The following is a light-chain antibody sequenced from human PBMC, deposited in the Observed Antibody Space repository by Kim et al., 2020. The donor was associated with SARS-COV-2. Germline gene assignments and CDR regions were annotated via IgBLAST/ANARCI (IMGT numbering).Light chain of an antibody. J-gene: IGKJ5*01. Sequence: EIVLTQSPATLSLSPGERATLSCRASQSVSSYLAWYQQKPGQAPRLLIYDASNRATGIPARFSGSGSGTDFTLTISSLEPEDFAVYYCQRRSNWPPTTFGRGTRLEIK. CDR1: QSVSSY. V-gene: IGKV3-11*01. CDR3: QRRSNWPPTT. CDR2: DAS.